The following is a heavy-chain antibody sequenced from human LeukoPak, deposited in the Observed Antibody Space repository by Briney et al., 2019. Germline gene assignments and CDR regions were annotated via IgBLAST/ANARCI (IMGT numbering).Heavy chain of an antibody. CDR1: GFTFSSYW. V-gene: IGHV3-74*01. CDR2: INSDGSST. Sequence: GGSLRLSCAASGFTFSSYWMHWVRQALGKGLVWVSRINSDGSSTSYADSVKGRFTISRDNAKNTLYLQMNSLRAEDTAVYYCARESVTMVRGEPDYWGQGTLVTVSS. CDR3: ARESVTMVRGEPDY. D-gene: IGHD3-10*01. J-gene: IGHJ4*02.